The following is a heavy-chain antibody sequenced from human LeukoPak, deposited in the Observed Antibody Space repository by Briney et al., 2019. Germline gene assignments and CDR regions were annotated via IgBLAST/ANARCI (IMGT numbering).Heavy chain of an antibody. CDR3: ARGHYYDSSGDYYRAAFDI. J-gene: IGHJ3*02. Sequence: ASVKVSCKASGYTFTSYDINWVRQAPGQGLEWMGWMNPNSGNTGYAQKFQGRVTMTRNTSISTAYMDLSSLRSEDTAVYYCARGHYYDSSGDYYRAAFDIWGQGTKVTVSS. D-gene: IGHD3-22*01. CDR2: MNPNSGNT. CDR1: GYTFTSYD. V-gene: IGHV1-8*01.